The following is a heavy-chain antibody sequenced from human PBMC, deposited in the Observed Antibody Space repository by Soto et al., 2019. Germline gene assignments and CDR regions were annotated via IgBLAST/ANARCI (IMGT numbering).Heavy chain of an antibody. CDR2: IKDDGSDE. CDR3: ARKQTTVTSLRTYYYGLDV. J-gene: IGHJ6*02. D-gene: IGHD4-4*01. V-gene: IGHV3-7*03. CDR1: GFTFSRYW. Sequence: EVQLVESGGGLVQPGGSLRLSCAASGFTFSRYWMSWVRQAPGKGLEWVANIKDDGSDEYYVDSVKGRFTVSRDNAKNSLYLQLSGLRDEDTAVYYCARKQTTVTSLRTYYYGLDVWGQGTPVNVSS.